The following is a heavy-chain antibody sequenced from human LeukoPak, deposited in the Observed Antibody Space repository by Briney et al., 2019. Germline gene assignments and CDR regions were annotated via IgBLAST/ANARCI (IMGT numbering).Heavy chain of an antibody. CDR3: ARDRGYYDSSGYPTAYNWFDP. Sequence: GASVKVSCKASGGTFSSYAISWVRQAPGQGLEWIGGIIPIFGTANYAQKFQGRVTITTDESTSTAYMELSSLRSEDTAVYYCARDRGYYDSSGYPTAYNWFDPWGQGTLVTVSS. J-gene: IGHJ5*02. V-gene: IGHV1-69*05. CDR2: IIPIFGTA. D-gene: IGHD3-22*01. CDR1: GGTFSSYA.